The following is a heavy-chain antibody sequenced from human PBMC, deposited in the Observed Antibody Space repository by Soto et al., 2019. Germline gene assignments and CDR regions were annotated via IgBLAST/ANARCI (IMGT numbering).Heavy chain of an antibody. CDR3: ASWLKGPDIGNYYYGMDV. CDR2: IMPIFRAP. Sequence: QVQLVQSGAEVKKPGSSVKVSCKASGGAFSDYAFSWVRQAPGQGLEWLGGIMPIFRAPDYAQKFQGRVTITAAELTXTXHIEMNSLRSEDTAVYYCASWLKGPDIGNYYYGMDVWGQGTTVTVS. CDR1: GGAFSDYA. V-gene: IGHV1-69*12. D-gene: IGHD2-15*01. J-gene: IGHJ6*02.